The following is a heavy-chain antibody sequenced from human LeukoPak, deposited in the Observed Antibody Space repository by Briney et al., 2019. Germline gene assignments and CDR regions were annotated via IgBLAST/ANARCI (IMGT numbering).Heavy chain of an antibody. Sequence: GGSLRLSCAASGFTFSNLGMHWVRQTPGKGLECVAVISYDGSNTYYADSVKGRFTISRDNSKSTLSLQLSSLGVEDTAVYYCAKERCSGSACYIFDSWGQGTLVIVSA. CDR1: GFTFSNLG. D-gene: IGHD2-15*01. CDR3: AKERCSGSACYIFDS. J-gene: IGHJ4*02. CDR2: ISYDGSNT. V-gene: IGHV3-30*18.